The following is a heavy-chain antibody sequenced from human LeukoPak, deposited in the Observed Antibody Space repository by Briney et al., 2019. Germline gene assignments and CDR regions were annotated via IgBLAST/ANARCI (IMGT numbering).Heavy chain of an antibody. D-gene: IGHD3-16*02. J-gene: IGHJ6*02. CDR2: IYYSGST. CDR3: ARVIGDYGMDV. V-gene: IGHV4-31*03. CDR1: GGSISSGGYY. Sequence: KTSQNLSLTCTVSGGSISSGGYYWSWIRQHPGKGLEWIGYIYYSGSTYYNPSLKSRVTISVDTSKNQFSLKLSSVTAADTAVYYCARVIGDYGMDVWGQGTTVTVSS.